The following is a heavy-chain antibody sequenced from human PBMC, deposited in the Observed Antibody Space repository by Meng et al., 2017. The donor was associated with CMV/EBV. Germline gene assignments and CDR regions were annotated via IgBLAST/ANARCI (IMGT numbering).Heavy chain of an antibody. Sequence: GESLKISCAASGFTFSDYYMSWIRQAPGKGLEWVANIKQDGSEKYYVDSVKGRFTISRDNAKNSLYLQMNNLRAEDTAVYYCASEGGCSRSACYSRWGQGTLVTVSS. CDR2: IKQDGSEK. CDR1: GFTFSDYY. CDR3: ASEGGCSRSACYSR. J-gene: IGHJ4*02. V-gene: IGHV3-7*03. D-gene: IGHD2-2*01.